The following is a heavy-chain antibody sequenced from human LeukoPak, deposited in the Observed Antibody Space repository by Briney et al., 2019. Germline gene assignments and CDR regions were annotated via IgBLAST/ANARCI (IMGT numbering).Heavy chain of an antibody. J-gene: IGHJ6*02. CDR1: GYTFTSYD. CDR2: MNPNSGNT. V-gene: IGHV1-8*01. D-gene: IGHD3-9*01. CDR3: ARGRQLRYFDWLPVGYYYGMDV. Sequence: ASVKVSCKASGYTFTSYDINWVRQATGQGLEWMGWMNPNSGNTGYAQKFLGRVTMTRNTSISTAYMELSSLRSEDTAVYYCARGRQLRYFDWLPVGYYYGMDVWGQGTTVTVSS.